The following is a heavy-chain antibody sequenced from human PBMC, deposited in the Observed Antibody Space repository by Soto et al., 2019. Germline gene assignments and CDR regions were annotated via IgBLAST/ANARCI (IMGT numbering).Heavy chain of an antibody. CDR2: IIPIFGTA. V-gene: IGHV1-69*12. D-gene: IGHD3-10*01. CDR1: GGTFSSYA. J-gene: IGHJ5*02. CDR3: AREGHITMVRGVDNWFDP. Sequence: QVQLVQSGAEVKKPGSSVKVSCKASGGTFSSYAISWVRQAPGQGLEWMGGIIPIFGTANYAQKFQGRVTITADXXTXTXXREQSSLRSEDTAVYYCAREGHITMVRGVDNWFDPWGQGTLVTVSS.